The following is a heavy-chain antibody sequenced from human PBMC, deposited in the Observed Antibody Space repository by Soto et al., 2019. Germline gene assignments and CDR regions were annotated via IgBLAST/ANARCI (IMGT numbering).Heavy chain of an antibody. CDR1: RFTFSSYA. Sequence: GSLRLSCAASRFTFSSYAMSWVRQAPGKGLEWVSAISGSGGSTYYADSVKGRFTISRDNSKNTLSLQMNSLRAEDTAVYYCAQDIYSITMVRGVIINSFDYLGQGTLVTVS. CDR2: ISGSGGST. J-gene: IGHJ4*02. V-gene: IGHV3-23*01. CDR3: AQDIYSITMVRGVIINSFDY. D-gene: IGHD3-10*01.